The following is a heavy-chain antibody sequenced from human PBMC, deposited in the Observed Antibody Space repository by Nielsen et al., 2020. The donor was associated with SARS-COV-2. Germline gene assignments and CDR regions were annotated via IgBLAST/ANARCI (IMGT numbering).Heavy chain of an antibody. Sequence: GGSLRLSCAASGFTFSSYAMHWVRQAPGKGLEWVAVISYDGSNKYYADSVKGRFTISRDNSKNTLYLQMNSLRAEDTAVYYCAMTVLGHPHGMDVWGQGTTVTVSS. J-gene: IGHJ6*02. V-gene: IGHV3-30-3*01. CDR3: AMTVLGHPHGMDV. CDR1: GFTFSSYA. CDR2: ISYDGSNK. D-gene: IGHD2-21*02.